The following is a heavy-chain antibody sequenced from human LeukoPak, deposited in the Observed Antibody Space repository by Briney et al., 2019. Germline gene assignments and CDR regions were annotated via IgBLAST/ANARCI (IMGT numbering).Heavy chain of an antibody. J-gene: IGHJ4*02. D-gene: IGHD1-1*01. CDR1: GFTFSSYA. V-gene: IGHV3-30-3*01. Sequence: GGSLRLSCAASGFTFSSYAMHWVRQAPGKGLEWVAVISYDGSIKYYADSVKGRFTISRDNSKNTLYLQMNSLRAEDTAVYYCARDPRRVDLGLDYWGQGTLVTVSS. CDR3: ARDPRRVDLGLDY. CDR2: ISYDGSIK.